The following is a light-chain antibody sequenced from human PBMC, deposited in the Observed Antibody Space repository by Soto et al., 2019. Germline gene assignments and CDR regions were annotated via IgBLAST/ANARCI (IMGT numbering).Light chain of an antibody. CDR2: DAS. Sequence: AIQLTQSPSSLSASVGDRVTITCRASQGISSALAWYQQKPGKAPKLLIYDASSLESGVPSRFSGSGFGTDFTLTISCLQPEDFATYYCQQFNSYPPLTFGGGTKGDIK. CDR1: QGISSA. V-gene: IGKV1-13*02. J-gene: IGKJ4*01. CDR3: QQFNSYPPLT.